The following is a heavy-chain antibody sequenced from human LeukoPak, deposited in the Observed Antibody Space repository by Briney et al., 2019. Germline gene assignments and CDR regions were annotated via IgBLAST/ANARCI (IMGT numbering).Heavy chain of an antibody. V-gene: IGHV1-2*02. Sequence: ASVKVSCKASGYTFTDYYMHWVRQAPGQGPEWMGWINSNSGATNYAQKFQGRVTMTRDTSITTAYLELSGLTSDDTAMYYCAKVRDRLSSFYPAAWGQGTLVTVSS. CDR1: GYTFTDYY. CDR2: INSNSGAT. J-gene: IGHJ4*02. CDR3: AKVRDRLSSFYPAA. D-gene: IGHD6-13*01.